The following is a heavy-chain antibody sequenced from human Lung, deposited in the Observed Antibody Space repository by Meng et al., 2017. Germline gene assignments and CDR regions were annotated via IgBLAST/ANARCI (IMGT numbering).Heavy chain of an antibody. J-gene: IGHJ4*02. V-gene: IGHV4-34*01. Sequence: HGQLQQWGAGRLKPSETLSLTCVVSGGSFSDYYWSWIRQPPGKGLEWIGEINHSGSTNYNPSLESRATISVDTSQNNLSLKLSSVTAADSAVYYCARGPTTMTHDFDYWGQGTLVTVSS. D-gene: IGHD4-17*01. CDR1: GGSFSDYY. CDR2: INHSGST. CDR3: ARGPTTMTHDFDY.